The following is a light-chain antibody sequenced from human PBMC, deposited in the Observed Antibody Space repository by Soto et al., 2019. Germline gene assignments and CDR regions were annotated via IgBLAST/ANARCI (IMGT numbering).Light chain of an antibody. Sequence: DIQMTQSPSSLSSSVGDRVTIACRASQDIRKNLNWYQQRPGKAPKLLIYAASSLQSGVPSRFSGSGSGTDFTLTISSLQPEDFATYYCQQSYSTWTFGQGTKVDIK. V-gene: IGKV1-39*01. CDR3: QQSYSTWT. J-gene: IGKJ1*01. CDR1: QDIRKN. CDR2: AAS.